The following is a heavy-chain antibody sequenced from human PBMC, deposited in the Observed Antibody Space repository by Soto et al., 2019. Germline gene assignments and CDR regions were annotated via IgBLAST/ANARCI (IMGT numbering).Heavy chain of an antibody. CDR1: GFSISSYY. CDR3: ARDAYSSRNYYYYMDV. CDR2: IYYSGST. Sequence: SETLSLTCTVSGFSISSYYWSWIRQPPGKGLEWIGYIYYSGSTNYNPSLKSRVTISVDTSKNQFSLKLSSVTAADTAVYYCARDAYSSRNYYYYMDVWGKGTTVTVSS. V-gene: IGHV4-59*01. J-gene: IGHJ6*03. D-gene: IGHD6-13*01.